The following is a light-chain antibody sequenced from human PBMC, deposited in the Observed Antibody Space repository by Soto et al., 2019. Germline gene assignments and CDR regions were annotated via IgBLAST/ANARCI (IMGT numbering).Light chain of an antibody. CDR2: HDS. CDR1: QTISSW. Sequence: DIQMTQSPSPLSGSVGDRVTIPCRASQTISSWLAWYQQKPGKAPRLLIYHDSILESGVPSRFSGSGSGTEFTLTISSLQPDDFATYFCQQYNSYPITFGQGTRLEIK. CDR3: QQYNSYPIT. V-gene: IGKV1-5*01. J-gene: IGKJ5*01.